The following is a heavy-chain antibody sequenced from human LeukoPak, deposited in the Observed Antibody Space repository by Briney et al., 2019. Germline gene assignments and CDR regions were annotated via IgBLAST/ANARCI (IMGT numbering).Heavy chain of an antibody. J-gene: IGHJ5*02. CDR1: GGSFSGYY. Sequence: SETLSLTCAVYGGSFSGYYWSWIRQPPGRGLEWIGEINHSGSTNYNPSLKSRVTISVDTSKNQFSLKLSSVTAADTAVYYCARDLPHNYDILTGYFRWFDPWGQGTLVTVSS. V-gene: IGHV4-34*01. CDR3: ARDLPHNYDILTGYFRWFDP. D-gene: IGHD3-9*01. CDR2: INHSGST.